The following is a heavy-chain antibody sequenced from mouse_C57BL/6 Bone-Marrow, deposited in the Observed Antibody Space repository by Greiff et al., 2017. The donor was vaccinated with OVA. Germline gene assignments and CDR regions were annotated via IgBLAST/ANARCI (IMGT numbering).Heavy chain of an antibody. CDR3: ARADYGSSSYYFDY. CDR2: IYPGGGYT. Sequence: VKLLESGAELVRPGTSVKMSCKASGYTFTNYWIGWAKQRPGHGLEWIGDIYPGGGYTNYNEKFKGKATLTADKSSSTAYMQFSSLTSEDSAIYYCARADYGSSSYYFDYWGQGTTLTVSS. CDR1: GYTFTNYW. D-gene: IGHD1-1*01. V-gene: IGHV1-63*01. J-gene: IGHJ2*01.